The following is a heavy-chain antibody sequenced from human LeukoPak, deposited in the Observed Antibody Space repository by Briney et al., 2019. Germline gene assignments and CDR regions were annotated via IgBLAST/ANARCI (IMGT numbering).Heavy chain of an antibody. V-gene: IGHV4-38-2*02. J-gene: IGHJ4*02. Sequence: SETLSLTCTVSGYSISGGYYWGWIRQPPGKGLEWIGSIYHSWSTYYNPSLKSRVTISVDTSKNQFSLKLSSVTAADTAVYYCARDWGSGSPAYNWGQGTLVTVSS. CDR2: IYHSWST. CDR1: GYSISGGYY. D-gene: IGHD3-10*01. CDR3: ARDWGSGSPAYN.